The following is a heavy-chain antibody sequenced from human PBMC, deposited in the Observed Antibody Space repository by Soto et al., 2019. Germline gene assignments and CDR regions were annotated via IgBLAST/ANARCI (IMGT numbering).Heavy chain of an antibody. CDR3: AKDHANMVRGHYGMDV. V-gene: IGHV3-23*01. D-gene: IGHD3-10*01. Sequence: PGGSLRLSCAASGFTFSSYAMSWVRQAPGKGLEWVSAISGSGGSTYYADSVKGRFTISRDNSKNTLYLQMSSLRAEDTAVYYCAKDHANMVRGHYGMDVWGQGTTVTVSS. CDR1: GFTFSSYA. CDR2: ISGSGGST. J-gene: IGHJ6*02.